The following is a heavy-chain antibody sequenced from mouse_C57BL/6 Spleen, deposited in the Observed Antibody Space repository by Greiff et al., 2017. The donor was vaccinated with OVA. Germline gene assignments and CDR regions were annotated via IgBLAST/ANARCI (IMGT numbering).Heavy chain of an antibody. J-gene: IGHJ4*01. V-gene: IGHV1-69*01. CDR2: IDPSDSYT. CDR1: GYTFTSSW. CDR3: ARDERGRDYYAMDY. Sequence: QVQLQQPGAELVMPGASVKLSCKASGYTFTSSWLHWVKQRPGPGLEWIGEIDPSDSYTKYTQKFKGKSTLTVDKASSTAYMQLSSLTSEDSAVYYCARDERGRDYYAMDYWGQGTSVTVSS. D-gene: IGHD1-1*01.